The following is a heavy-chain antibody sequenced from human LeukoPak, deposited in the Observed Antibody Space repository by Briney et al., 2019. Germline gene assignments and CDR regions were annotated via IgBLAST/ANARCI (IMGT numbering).Heavy chain of an antibody. CDR1: GGSISSGDYY. CDR2: IYYSGSS. Sequence: RSSQTLSLTCTVSGGSISSGDYYWSWIRQPPGKGLEWIGYIYYSGSSYYIPSLKSRVTMSVDTSKNQFSLNLSSVTAADTAVYFCARHRAVATVGDYFDSWGQGTLVTVSS. CDR3: ARHRAVATVGDYFDS. J-gene: IGHJ4*02. D-gene: IGHD5-12*01. V-gene: IGHV4-30-4*01.